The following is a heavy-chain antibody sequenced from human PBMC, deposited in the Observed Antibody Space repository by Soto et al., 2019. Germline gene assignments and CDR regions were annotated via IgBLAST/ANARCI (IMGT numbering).Heavy chain of an antibody. D-gene: IGHD6-13*01. CDR3: ARTAAAGKYYYGVDV. Sequence: GESLKISCKGSGYSFTRYWIAWVRQMPGKGLEWMGSISPGDSHTRYSPSFQGQVTISADKSISTAYLQWSSLKASDTAMYYCARTAAAGKYYYGVDVWGQGTRSPSP. J-gene: IGHJ6*02. CDR1: GYSFTRYW. V-gene: IGHV5-51*01. CDR2: ISPGDSHT.